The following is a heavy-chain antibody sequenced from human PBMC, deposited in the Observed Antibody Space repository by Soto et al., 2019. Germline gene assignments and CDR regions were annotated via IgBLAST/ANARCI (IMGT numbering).Heavy chain of an antibody. CDR2: IYYSGST. J-gene: IGHJ4*02. CDR1: GGSISSSSYY. Sequence: QLQLQESGPGLVKPSETLSLTCTVSGGSISSSSYYWGWIRQPPGKGLEWIGSIYYSGSTYYNPSLKSRVTISVDTSKNQFSLKLSSVTAADTAVYYCARHLEIEFGPDYWGQGTLVTVSS. D-gene: IGHD2-21*01. CDR3: ARHLEIEFGPDY. V-gene: IGHV4-39*01.